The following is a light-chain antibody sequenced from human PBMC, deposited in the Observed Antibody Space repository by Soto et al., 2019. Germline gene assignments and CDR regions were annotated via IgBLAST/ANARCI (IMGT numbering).Light chain of an antibody. V-gene: IGKV1-5*03. J-gene: IGKJ1*01. CDR1: QSISSW. Sequence: DIQMTQSPSTLSASVGDRVTITCRASQSISSWLAWYPQKPGKAPKLLIYKASSLESGVPSRFSGSGSGTEFTLTISSLQPDDFATYYCQQYNNYPWTFVQGPKVEIK. CDR2: KAS. CDR3: QQYNNYPWT.